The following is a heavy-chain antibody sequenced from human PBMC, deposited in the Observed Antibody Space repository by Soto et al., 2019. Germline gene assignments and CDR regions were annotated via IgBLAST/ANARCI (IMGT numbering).Heavy chain of an antibody. V-gene: IGHV3-23*01. CDR1: GFTFSSYA. J-gene: IGHJ3*02. CDR2: ISGSGGST. CDR3: AKARSQEYAFDI. Sequence: GGSLRLSCAASGFTFSSYAMSWVRQAPGKGLEWVSAISGSGGSTYYADSVKGRFTISRDNSKSTLYLQMNSLRAEDTAVYYCAKARSQEYAFDIWGQGTMVTVSS.